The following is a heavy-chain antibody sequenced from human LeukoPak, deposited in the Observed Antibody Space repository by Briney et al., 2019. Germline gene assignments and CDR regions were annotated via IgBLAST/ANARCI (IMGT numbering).Heavy chain of an antibody. CDR3: ARLPMTTVTTDYYYGMDV. J-gene: IGHJ6*02. CDR1: GASISSYY. D-gene: IGHD4-17*01. V-gene: IGHV4-59*08. CDR2: VYYSGST. Sequence: KTSETLSLTCTVSGASISSYYWSWIRQPPEKGLEWIGYVYYSGSTDYNPSHYSGNSYYNPSLESRVAISVDTSKSQVSLRLSSLTAADTAVYFCARLPMTTVTTDYYYGMDVWGQGTPVTVSS.